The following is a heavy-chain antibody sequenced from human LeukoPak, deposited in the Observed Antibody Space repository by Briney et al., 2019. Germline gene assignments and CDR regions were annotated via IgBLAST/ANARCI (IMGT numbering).Heavy chain of an antibody. J-gene: IGHJ4*02. CDR3: ARTIARAFDY. CDR1: GYSFSTYW. CDR2: IYPGDSDT. V-gene: IGHV5-51*01. Sequence: GESLKISCKGSGYSFSTYWIGWVRQMPGKGLECMWTIYPGDSDTRYSPSFEGQVTISADKSISTAYLQWSSLKASDTAMYYCARTIARAFDYWGQGTLVTVSS. D-gene: IGHD4/OR15-4a*01.